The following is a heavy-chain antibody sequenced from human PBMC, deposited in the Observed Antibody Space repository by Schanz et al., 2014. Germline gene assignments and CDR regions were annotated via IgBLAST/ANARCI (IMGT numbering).Heavy chain of an antibody. D-gene: IGHD2-15*01. V-gene: IGHV1-69*04. Sequence: QVHLVQSGAEVKEPGSSVKVSCKPSGGTFVTFFFTWVRQAPGQGPQWMGRISPLLGVANYAQEFQGRLTITADTSTSTAYMELSSLRSEDTAVYYCAACSGGTCHAKPVLDNWGQGTRVTVS. CDR3: AACSGGTCHAKPVLDN. CDR1: GGTFVTFF. CDR2: ISPLLGVA. J-gene: IGHJ4*02.